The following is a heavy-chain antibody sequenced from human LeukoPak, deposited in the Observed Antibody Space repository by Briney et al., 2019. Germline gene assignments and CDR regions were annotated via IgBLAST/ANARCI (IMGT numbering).Heavy chain of an antibody. D-gene: IGHD3-10*01. J-gene: IGHJ5*02. CDR2: IYYSGST. V-gene: IGHV4-39*01. CDR3: ARRKVTMVRGVYSNWFDP. CDR1: GGSISSSSYY. Sequence: PSETLSLTCTVSGGSISSSSYYWGWIRQPPGKGLEWIGSIYYSGSTYYNPSLKSRVTISVDTSKNQFSLKLSSVTAADTAVYYCARRKVTMVRGVYSNWFDPWGQGTLVTVSS.